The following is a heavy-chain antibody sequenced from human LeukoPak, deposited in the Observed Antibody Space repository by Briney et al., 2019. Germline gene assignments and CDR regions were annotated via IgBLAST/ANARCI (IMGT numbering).Heavy chain of an antibody. CDR3: ARGEGDTAMVTDY. V-gene: IGHV3-48*03. J-gene: IGHJ4*02. CDR1: GFTFSSHG. CDR2: ISSSGSTI. Sequence: PGGSLRLSCAASGFTFSSHGMNWVRQAPGKGLEWVSYISSSGSTIYYADSVKGRFTISRDNAKNSLYLQMNSLRAEDTAVYYCARGEGDTAMVTDYWGQGTLVTVSS. D-gene: IGHD5-18*01.